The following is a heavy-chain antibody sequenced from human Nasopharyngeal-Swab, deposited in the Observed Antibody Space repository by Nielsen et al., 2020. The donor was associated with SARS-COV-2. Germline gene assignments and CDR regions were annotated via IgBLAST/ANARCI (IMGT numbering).Heavy chain of an antibody. CDR3: ARSLYYYYDSSGYSL. J-gene: IGHJ4*02. CDR1: GFTFSSYW. V-gene: IGHV3-7*01. D-gene: IGHD3-22*01. CDR2: IKQDGSEK. Sequence: GESLKISCAASGFTFSSYWMSWVCQAPGKELEWVANIKQDGSEKYYVDSVKGRFTISRDNAKNSLYLQMNSLRAEDTAVYYCARSLYYYYDSSGYSLWGQGTLVTVSS.